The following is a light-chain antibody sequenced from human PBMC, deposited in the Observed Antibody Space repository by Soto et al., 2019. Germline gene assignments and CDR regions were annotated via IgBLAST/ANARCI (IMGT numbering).Light chain of an antibody. CDR3: QQYYSTVYS. V-gene: IGKV4-1*01. J-gene: IGKJ2*03. Sequence: DIVMTQSPDSLAVSLGERAPINCKSSHSGLLSSNNRNYLAWYQQKAGQPPKLLIYWASTRESGVPDRFSGSGSGTDFTLTISGLQAEDVAVYYCQQYYSTVYSFGQGTKLEIK. CDR2: WAS. CDR1: HSGLLSSNNRNY.